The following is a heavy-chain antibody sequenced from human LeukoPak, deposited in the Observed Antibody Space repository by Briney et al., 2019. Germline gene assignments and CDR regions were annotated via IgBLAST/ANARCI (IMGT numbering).Heavy chain of an antibody. CDR3: VRDVAPSGTVWFDS. J-gene: IGHJ5*01. CDR2: ISDDGRVT. V-gene: IGHV3-74*01. Sequence: GGSLRLSCAASGFTFNRYYMYWIRQAPGQGLVWVSRISDDGRVTLYADFVKGRFTISRDNAKNTWSLQMNSLRVEDTAVYYCVRDVAPSGTVWFDSWGQGTLVTVSS. CDR1: GFTFNRYY. D-gene: IGHD6-13*01.